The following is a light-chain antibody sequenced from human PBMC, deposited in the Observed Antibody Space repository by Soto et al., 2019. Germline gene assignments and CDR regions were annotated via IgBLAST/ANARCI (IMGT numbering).Light chain of an antibody. CDR3: QQYGSSSWT. V-gene: IGKV3-20*01. J-gene: IGKJ1*01. CDR1: QSISSSY. CDR2: GAS. Sequence: EIVFTQSPGTLSLSPGKRATLSCRASQSISSSYLAWYQQRPGQAPRLLIYGASSRETGIPERFSGSGAGTECTRTISRLEHEDVEVYYCQQYGSSSWTFGQGTKVDIK.